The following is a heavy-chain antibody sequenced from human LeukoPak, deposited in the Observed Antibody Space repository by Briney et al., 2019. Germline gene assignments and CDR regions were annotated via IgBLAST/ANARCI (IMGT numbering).Heavy chain of an antibody. Sequence: PGGSLRLSCAASGFSFSTYGMHWVRQSPGKGLEWVAFIRYDGSYKHYADSVKGRFTISRDNSKNTLYLQMYSLRAEDTAVYYCAKVGGSYLPLYYYYYFMDVWGKGTTVIISS. CDR1: GFSFSTYG. D-gene: IGHD1-26*01. V-gene: IGHV3-30*02. CDR2: IRYDGSYK. CDR3: AKVGGSYLPLYYYYYFMDV. J-gene: IGHJ6*03.